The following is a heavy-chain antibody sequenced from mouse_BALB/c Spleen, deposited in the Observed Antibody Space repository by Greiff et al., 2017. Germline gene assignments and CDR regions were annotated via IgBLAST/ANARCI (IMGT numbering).Heavy chain of an antibody. Sequence: VKVVESGAELVKPGAPVKLSCKASGYTFTSYWMNWVKQRPGRGLEWIGRIDPSDSETHYNQKFKDKATLTVDKSSSTAYIQLSSLTSEDSAVYYCARGDGSWYFDVWGAGTTVTVSS. CDR1: GYTFTSYW. CDR3: ARGDGSWYFDV. J-gene: IGHJ1*01. V-gene: IGHV1-69*02. CDR2: IDPSDSET. D-gene: IGHD2-3*01.